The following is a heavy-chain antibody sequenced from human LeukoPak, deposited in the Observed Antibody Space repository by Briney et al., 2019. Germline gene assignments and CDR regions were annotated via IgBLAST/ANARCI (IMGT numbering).Heavy chain of an antibody. CDR1: GFTFSSYG. CDR3: ARDDLDYGGLDY. Sequence: PGRSLRLSCAASGFTFSSYGMHWVRQAPGKGLEWVAVIWYDGSNKYYADSVKGRFTISRDNSKNTLYLQMNSLRAEDTAVYYCARDDLDYGGLDYWGQGTLVTVSS. CDR2: IWYDGSNK. J-gene: IGHJ4*02. D-gene: IGHD4-23*01. V-gene: IGHV3-33*01.